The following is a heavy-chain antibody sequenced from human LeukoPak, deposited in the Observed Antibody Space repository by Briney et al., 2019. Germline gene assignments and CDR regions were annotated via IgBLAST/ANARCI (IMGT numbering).Heavy chain of an antibody. CDR2: ISSISKYI. CDR3: AREYTAMAYDY. CDR1: GFAFSDDS. J-gene: IGHJ4*02. Sequence: GGSLRLSCVASGFAFSDDSMNWVRQPPGKGLEWVSSISSISKYIYYADSVKGRFTISRDNAKNSLFLQMNNLRVDDSAVYYCAREYTAMAYDYWGQGNLVTVSS. V-gene: IGHV3-21*01. D-gene: IGHD5-18*01.